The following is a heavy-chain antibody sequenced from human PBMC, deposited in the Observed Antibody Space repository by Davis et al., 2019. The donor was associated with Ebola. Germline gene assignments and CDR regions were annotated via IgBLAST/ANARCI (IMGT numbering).Heavy chain of an antibody. D-gene: IGHD4-17*01. Sequence: ASVKVSCKASGYPFNNYYIHWVRQAPGQGLEWMGIINPSGGSTSYAQKFQGRVTMTSDTSTSTVYMELSSLRSEDTAVYYCARERYGDFFWDAFDIWGQGTLVTVSS. CDR2: INPSGGST. CDR3: ARERYGDFFWDAFDI. J-gene: IGHJ3*02. V-gene: IGHV1-46*02. CDR1: GYPFNNYY.